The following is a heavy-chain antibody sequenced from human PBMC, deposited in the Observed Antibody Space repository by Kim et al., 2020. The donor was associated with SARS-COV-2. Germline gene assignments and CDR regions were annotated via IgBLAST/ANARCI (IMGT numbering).Heavy chain of an antibody. V-gene: IGHV4-31*03. CDR3: ARIPLIIGALGFFD. J-gene: IGHJ4*01. CDR2: MFYSGII. D-gene: IGHD3-16*01. CDR1: GVSISSSSYS. Sequence: SETLSLTCTVPGVSISSSSYSWAWIRHHPGKGLERIGYMFYSGIINYNPPLRSRAIVSLDMPKNQFSLELNSVTVADTAIYYCARIPLIIGALGFFD.